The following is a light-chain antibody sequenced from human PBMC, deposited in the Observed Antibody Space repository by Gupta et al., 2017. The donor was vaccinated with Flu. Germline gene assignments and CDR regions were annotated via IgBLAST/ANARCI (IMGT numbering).Light chain of an antibody. J-gene: IGLJ2*01. CDR2: DVS. V-gene: IGLV2-11*01. Sequence: QSALTQPRSVSGSPGQSVTISCTGTGSDVGGYNYVSWYRQHPGEAPKLIVSDVSKRPSGVPDRFSGSKSGNTASLTISGRQVDDEADYYCCSYAGSYSFVFGGGTQLTVL. CDR1: GSDVGGYNY. CDR3: CSYAGSYSFV.